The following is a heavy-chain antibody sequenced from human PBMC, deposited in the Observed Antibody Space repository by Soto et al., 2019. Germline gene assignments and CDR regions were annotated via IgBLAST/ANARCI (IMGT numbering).Heavy chain of an antibody. CDR1: GFTFSSYG. V-gene: IGHV3-33*01. CDR2: IWYDGSNK. CDR3: ARDQYYDILTGYPYYGMDV. D-gene: IGHD3-9*01. J-gene: IGHJ6*02. Sequence: ESGGGVVQPGRSLRLSCAASGFTFSSYGMHWVRQAPGKGLEWVAVIWYDGSNKYYADSVKGRFTISRDNSKNTLYLQMNSLRAEDTAVYYCARDQYYDILTGYPYYGMDVWGQGTTVTVSS.